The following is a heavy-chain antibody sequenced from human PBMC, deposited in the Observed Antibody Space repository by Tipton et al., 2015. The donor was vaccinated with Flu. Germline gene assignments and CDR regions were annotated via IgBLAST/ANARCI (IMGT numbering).Heavy chain of an antibody. CDR2: IYTSGST. J-gene: IGHJ4*02. Sequence: TLSLTCTASGGSISSGSYYWSWTRQPAGKGLEWIGRIYTSGSTNYNPSLKSRVTISVDTSKNQFSLKLSSVTAADTAVYYCARGRAVAGFRGFDYWGQGTLVTVSS. V-gene: IGHV4-61*02. D-gene: IGHD6-19*01. CDR1: GGSISSGSYY. CDR3: ARGRAVAGFRGFDY.